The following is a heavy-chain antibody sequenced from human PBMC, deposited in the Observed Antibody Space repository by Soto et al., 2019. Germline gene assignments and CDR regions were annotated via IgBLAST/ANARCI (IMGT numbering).Heavy chain of an antibody. Sequence: GGSLRLSCAASGFTFSSYSMNWVRQAPGKGLEWVSSISSSSSYIYYADSVKGRFTISRDNAKNSLYLQMNSLRAEDTAVYYCARGRECSNTSCYAPDAFDIWGQGTMVTVSS. D-gene: IGHD2-2*01. CDR1: GFTFSSYS. CDR2: ISSSSSYI. V-gene: IGHV3-21*01. J-gene: IGHJ3*02. CDR3: ARGRECSNTSCYAPDAFDI.